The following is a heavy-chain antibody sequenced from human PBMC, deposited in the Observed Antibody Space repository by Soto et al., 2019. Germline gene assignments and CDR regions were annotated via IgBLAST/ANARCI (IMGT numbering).Heavy chain of an antibody. Sequence: TLSLTCAFYGGSFDDFYWSWVRQSPGKGLEWVGEISHDGGTNYSPSLASRVSISVDTSKNQFSLHLRSVTAADTGLYYCARGQLVWYGDLTPYHRDMDVWGQGTTVTVSS. CDR3: ARGQLVWYGDLTPYHRDMDV. V-gene: IGHV4-34*01. CDR1: GGSFDDFY. J-gene: IGHJ6*02. CDR2: ISHDGGT. D-gene: IGHD3-10*01.